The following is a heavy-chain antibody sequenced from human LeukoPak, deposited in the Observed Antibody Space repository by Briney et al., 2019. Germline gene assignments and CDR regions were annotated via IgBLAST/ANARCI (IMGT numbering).Heavy chain of an antibody. CDR1: GGSISSYY. J-gene: IGHJ6*03. CDR2: IYYSGST. D-gene: IGHD1-26*01. CDR3: ARVRWEPQVYYYYYMDV. V-gene: IGHV4-59*01. Sequence: PSETLSLTCTVSGGSISSYYWSWIRQPPGKGLEWIGYIYYSGSTNYNPSLKSRVTISVDTSKNQFSLKLSSVTAADTAVYYCARVRWEPQVYYYYYMDVWGKGTTVTVSS.